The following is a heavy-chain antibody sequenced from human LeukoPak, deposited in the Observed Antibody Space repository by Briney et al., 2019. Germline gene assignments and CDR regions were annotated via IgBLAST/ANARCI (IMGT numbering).Heavy chain of an antibody. CDR1: GYTFTSYY. CDR3: AGDSSGYYLGY. D-gene: IGHD3-22*01. J-gene: IGHJ4*02. Sequence: ASVKVSCKASGYTFTSYYMHWVRQAPGQGLEWMGIINPSGGSASYAQKFQGRVTMTRDTSTSTVYMELSSLRSEDTAVYYCAGDSSGYYLGYWGQGTLVTVSS. CDR2: INPSGGSA. V-gene: IGHV1-46*01.